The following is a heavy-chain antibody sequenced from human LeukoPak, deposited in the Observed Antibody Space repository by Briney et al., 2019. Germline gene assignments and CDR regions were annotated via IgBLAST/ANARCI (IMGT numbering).Heavy chain of an antibody. J-gene: IGHJ3*02. V-gene: IGHV4-59*12. Sequence: PSETLSLTCTVSGGSIRTYYWSWIRQPPGKGLEWIGNVYYSASTNYHPSLKSRVTISVDTSKNQFSLKQSSVTAADTAVYYCARDVTRIGAFDIWGQGTMVTVSS. CDR1: GGSIRTYY. CDR2: VYYSAST. D-gene: IGHD2-15*01. CDR3: ARDVTRIGAFDI.